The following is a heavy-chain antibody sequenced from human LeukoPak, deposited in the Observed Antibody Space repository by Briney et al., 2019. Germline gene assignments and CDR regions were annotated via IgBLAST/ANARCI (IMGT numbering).Heavy chain of an antibody. CDR2: IQSKADGGTA. J-gene: IGHJ6*02. V-gene: IGHV3-15*01. CDR1: GSIFSNAR. CDR3: TTARSYYGMDV. Sequence: PGGPLRLSCAASGSIFSNARMSWVRQAPGKGLEWVGRIQSKADGGTAGSAAPVKGRFTISRDDSKNTLYLEMNNLKTDDSAVYYCTTARSYYGMDVWGQGTTVTVSS.